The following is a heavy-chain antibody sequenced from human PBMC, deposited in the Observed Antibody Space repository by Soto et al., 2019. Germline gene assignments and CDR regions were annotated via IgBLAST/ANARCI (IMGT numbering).Heavy chain of an antibody. V-gene: IGHV1-69*02. D-gene: IGHD6-13*01. CDR2: IIPILGIA. CDR3: ATGKQQLAANTNFDY. CDR1: GGTFSSYT. Sequence: QVQLVQSGAEVKKPGSSVKVSCKASGGTFSSYTISWVRQAPGQGLEWMGRIIPILGIANYAQKFQGRVTITADKSTSTAYMELSSLRSEDTAVYYCATGKQQLAANTNFDYWGQGTLVTVSS. J-gene: IGHJ4*02.